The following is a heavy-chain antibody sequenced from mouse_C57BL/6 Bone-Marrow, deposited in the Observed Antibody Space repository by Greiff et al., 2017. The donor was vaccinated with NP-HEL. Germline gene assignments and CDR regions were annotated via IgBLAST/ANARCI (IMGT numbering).Heavy chain of an antibody. CDR2: IRLKSDNYAT. D-gene: IGHD1-1*01. J-gene: IGHJ4*01. CDR1: GFTFSNYW. Sequence: EVKLVESGGGLVQPGGSMKLSCVASGFTFSNYWMNWVRQSPEKGLEWVAQIRLKSDNYATHYAESVKGRFTISRDDSKSSVYLQMNNLRAEDTGIYYCTGGFITTHYAMDYWGQGTSVTVSS. V-gene: IGHV6-3*01. CDR3: TGGFITTHYAMDY.